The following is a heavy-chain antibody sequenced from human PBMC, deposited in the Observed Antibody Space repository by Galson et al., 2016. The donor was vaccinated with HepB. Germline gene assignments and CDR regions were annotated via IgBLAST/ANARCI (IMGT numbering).Heavy chain of an antibody. D-gene: IGHD1-26*01. Sequence: SLRLSCAASGFTFRNYGMTWVRQAPGEGLEWVSTICGSCGDIHYADSVKGRFTISRGNSKNTLFLQMNSVRADDTAVYYCAQDPSHWVDGTSGYWGQGTPVTVSS. V-gene: IGHV3-23*01. CDR2: ICGSCGDI. CDR1: GFTFRNYG. J-gene: IGHJ4*02. CDR3: AQDPSHWVDGTSGY.